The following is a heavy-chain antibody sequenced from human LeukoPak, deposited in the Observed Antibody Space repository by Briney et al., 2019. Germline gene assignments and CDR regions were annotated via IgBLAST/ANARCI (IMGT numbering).Heavy chain of an antibody. V-gene: IGHV3-30*18. D-gene: IGHD6-13*01. CDR1: GLTFSSYG. J-gene: IGHJ5*02. CDR2: ISYDGSNK. CDR3: AKDPYSSSWYNWFDP. Sequence: GGSLRLSCAASGLTFSSYGMNWVRQAPGKGLEGVEVISYDGSNKYYADSVKGRFTISRDNSKNTLYLQMNSLRAEDTAVYYCAKDPYSSSWYNWFDPWGQGTLVTVSS.